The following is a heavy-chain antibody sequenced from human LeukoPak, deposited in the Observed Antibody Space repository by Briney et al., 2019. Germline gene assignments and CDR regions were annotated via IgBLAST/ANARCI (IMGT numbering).Heavy chain of an antibody. J-gene: IGHJ4*02. CDR3: AKEGVYGDYFDY. CDR1: GFTFSIYS. Sequence: PGGSLRLSCAASGFTFSIYSMNWVRQAPGKGLEWVSSISSSSSYIYYTDSVKGRFTISRDNAKNSVYLQMNSLRAEDTAVYYCAKEGVYGDYFDYWGQGTLVTVSS. CDR2: ISSSSSYI. D-gene: IGHD4-17*01. V-gene: IGHV3-21*01.